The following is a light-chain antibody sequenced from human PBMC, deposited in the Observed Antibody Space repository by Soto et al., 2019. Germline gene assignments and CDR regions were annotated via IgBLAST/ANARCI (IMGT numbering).Light chain of an antibody. CDR2: GAS. V-gene: IGKV3-20*01. CDR3: QQYDGSPPWT. CDR1: QSVSSTS. Sequence: EIVLTQSPGTLSFSPGERATLSCRASQSVSSTSLAWYQQKPGQAPRLLIYGASNRATGIPDRFSSSGSGTDFTLTISRLEPEDFAVYYCQQYDGSPPWTFGIGTKV. J-gene: IGKJ1*01.